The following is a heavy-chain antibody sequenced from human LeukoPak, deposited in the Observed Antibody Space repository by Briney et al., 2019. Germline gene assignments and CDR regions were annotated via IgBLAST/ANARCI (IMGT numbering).Heavy chain of an antibody. Sequence: GGSLRLSCAASGFTVSSNYMSWVRQAPGKGLEWVSVIYSGGSTYYADSVKGRFTISRDNSKNTLYLQMNSLRAEDTAVYYCARDSQPPPRRAARGSSVDYWGQGTLVTVSS. V-gene: IGHV3-66*01. J-gene: IGHJ4*02. D-gene: IGHD2-2*01. CDR1: GFTVSSNY. CDR3: ARDSQPPPRRAARGSSVDY. CDR2: IYSGGST.